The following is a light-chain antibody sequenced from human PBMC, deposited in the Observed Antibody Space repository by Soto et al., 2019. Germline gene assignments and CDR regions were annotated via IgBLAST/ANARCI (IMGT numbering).Light chain of an antibody. CDR2: SNN. CDR1: SSNIGSNN. J-gene: IGLJ2*01. Sequence: QSVLTQPPSASGTPGQRVTISCSGGSSNIGSNNVNWYQHLPGTAPKFLIYSNNQRPSGVPDRFSGSKFGTSASLDISGLQSEDEADYYCATWDDSLSGVVFGGGTKLTVL. V-gene: IGLV1-44*01. CDR3: ATWDDSLSGVV.